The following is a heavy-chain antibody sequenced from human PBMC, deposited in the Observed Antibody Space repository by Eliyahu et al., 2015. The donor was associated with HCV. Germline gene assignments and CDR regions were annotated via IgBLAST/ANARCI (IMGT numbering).Heavy chain of an antibody. V-gene: IGHV3-15*01. Sequence: EVQLVESGGGLVKPGGSLRXPCAASXXTFXNAWMXWVRQAPGKGLEWVGRIRSTTDGGTTDYAAPVKGRFTISRDDSKNTLYLQMNSLKTEDTAVYYCATHMVGHYAFDIWGQGTMVTVSS. CDR2: IRSTTDGGTT. CDR3: ATHMVGHYAFDI. J-gene: IGHJ3*02. D-gene: IGHD2-15*01. CDR1: XXTFXNAW.